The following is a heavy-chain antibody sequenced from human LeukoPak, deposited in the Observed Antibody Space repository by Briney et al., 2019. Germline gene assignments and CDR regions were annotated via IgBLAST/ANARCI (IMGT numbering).Heavy chain of an antibody. CDR3: ARERSQADNPEWLVSLRAFDI. Sequence: SVKVSCKASGYTFTSYAISWVRQAPGQGLEWMGGIIPIFGTANYAQKFQGRVTITTDESTSTAYMELSSLRSEDTAVYYCARERSQADNPEWLVSLRAFDIWGQGTMVTVSS. V-gene: IGHV1-69*05. J-gene: IGHJ3*02. D-gene: IGHD6-19*01. CDR1: GYTFTSYA. CDR2: IIPIFGTA.